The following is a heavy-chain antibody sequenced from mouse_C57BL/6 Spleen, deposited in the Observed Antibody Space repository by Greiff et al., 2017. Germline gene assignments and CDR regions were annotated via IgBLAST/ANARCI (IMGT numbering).Heavy chain of an antibody. Sequence: QVQLQQSGAELAKPGASVKLSCKASGYTFTSYWMHWVKQRPGQGLEWIGYINPSSGYTKYNQKFKDKATLTADKSSSTAYMQLSSLTYEVSAVYYCARAYYDPSYAMDYWGQGTSVTVSS. CDR3: ARAYYDPSYAMDY. CDR1: GYTFTSYW. J-gene: IGHJ4*01. CDR2: INPSSGYT. V-gene: IGHV1-7*01. D-gene: IGHD2-4*01.